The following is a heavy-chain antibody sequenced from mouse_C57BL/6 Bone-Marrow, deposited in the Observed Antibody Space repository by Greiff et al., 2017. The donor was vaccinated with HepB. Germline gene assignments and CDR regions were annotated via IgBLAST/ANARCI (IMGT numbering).Heavy chain of an antibody. CDR2: INSDGGNT. V-gene: IGHV5-2*01. D-gene: IGHD2-3*01. J-gene: IGHJ4*01. Sequence: EVKLMESGGGLVQPGESLKLSCESNEYEFPSHDMSWVRKTPEKRLELVAAINSDGGNTYYPDTMERRFIISRDNTKKTLYLQMSSLRSEDTALYYCARWLLRYYYAMDYWGQGTSVTVSS. CDR3: ARWLLRYYYAMDY. CDR1: EYEFPSHD.